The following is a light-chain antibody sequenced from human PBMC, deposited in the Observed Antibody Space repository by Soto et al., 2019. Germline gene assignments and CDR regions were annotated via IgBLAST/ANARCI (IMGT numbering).Light chain of an antibody. Sequence: DIQMTQSPSNLSASVGDRVTITCRASQSISIWLAWYQQKPGKAPKLLIHKSSSLESGVPSRFSGSGSGTEFTLTISSLQPDDFATYYCQQYNTYRTFGQGTKVEIK. CDR1: QSISIW. CDR2: KSS. CDR3: QQYNTYRT. V-gene: IGKV1-5*03. J-gene: IGKJ1*01.